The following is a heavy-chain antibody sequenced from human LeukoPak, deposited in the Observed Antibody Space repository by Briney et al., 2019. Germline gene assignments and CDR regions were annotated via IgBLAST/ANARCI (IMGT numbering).Heavy chain of an antibody. CDR2: ISGSGGSA. D-gene: IGHD3-10*01. CDR3: AKAYYYGSGSYLGRDYFDY. Sequence: GGSLRLSCATSGFTFSSYAMSWVRQAPGKGLEWVSGISGSGGSAYYADSVKGRFTISRDNSKNTLYLQMNSLRAEDTAVYYCAKAYYYGSGSYLGRDYFDYWGQGTLVTVSS. CDR1: GFTFSSYA. V-gene: IGHV3-23*01. J-gene: IGHJ4*02.